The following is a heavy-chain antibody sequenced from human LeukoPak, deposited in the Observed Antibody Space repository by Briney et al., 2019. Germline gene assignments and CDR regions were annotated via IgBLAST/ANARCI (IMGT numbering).Heavy chain of an antibody. J-gene: IGHJ4*02. V-gene: IGHV3-64*01. D-gene: IGHD1-1*01. CDR2: LSENERVA. CDR3: ARLSGNPTRPTAPDY. Sequence: RSGGSLKLSCEASGFIFSGYDMSWFRQAPGKGLEYVPSLSENERVAFFANSVKGRFTISRDDSKSTLYLQMGSLTTEDTAVYYCARLSGNPTRPTAPDYWGQGTLVTVSS. CDR1: GFIFSGYD.